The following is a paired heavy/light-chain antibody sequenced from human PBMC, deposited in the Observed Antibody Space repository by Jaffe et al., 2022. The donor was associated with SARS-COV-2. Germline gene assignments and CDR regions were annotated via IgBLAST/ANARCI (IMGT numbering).Heavy chain of an antibody. Sequence: QVQLQESGPGLVKPSETLSLTCTVSGGSISTYYWSWIRQSPGKGLEWIGDIYYSGSTDYNPSLKSRVTISIDTSKNQFSLKVSSVTAADTAVYYCARNTMVRGVLYYMDVWGKGTTVTVSS. J-gene: IGHJ6*03. D-gene: IGHD3-10*01. CDR2: IYYSGST. CDR3: ARNTMVRGVLYYMDV. V-gene: IGHV4-59*01. CDR1: GGSISTYY.
Light chain of an antibody. CDR1: QSVSSF. J-gene: IGKJ4*01. V-gene: IGKV3-11*01. Sequence: EIVLTQSPATLSLSPGERATLSCRASQSVSSFLAWYQQKPGQAPRLLIYDASNRATGIPARFSGSGSGTDFTLTISSLEPEDFAVYYCQQRSNSFGGGTKVEIK. CDR2: DAS. CDR3: QQRSNS.